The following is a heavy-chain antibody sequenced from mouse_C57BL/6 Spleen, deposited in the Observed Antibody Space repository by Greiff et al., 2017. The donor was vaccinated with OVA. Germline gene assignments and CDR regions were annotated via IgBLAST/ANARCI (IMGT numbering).Heavy chain of an antibody. D-gene: IGHD4-1*01. CDR2: ISSGGDYI. J-gene: IGHJ1*03. CDR1: GFTFSSYA. V-gene: IGHV5-9-1*02. Sequence: EVQLVESGEGLVKPGGSLKLSCAASGFTFSSYAMSWVRQTPEKRLEWVAYISSGGDYIYYADTVKGRFTISRDNARNTLYLQMSSLKSEDTAMYYCTREELGQEYFDVWGTGTTVTVSS. CDR3: TREELGQEYFDV.